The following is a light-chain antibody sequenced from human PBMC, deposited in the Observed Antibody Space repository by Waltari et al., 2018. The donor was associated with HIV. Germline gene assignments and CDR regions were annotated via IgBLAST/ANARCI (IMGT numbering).Light chain of an antibody. CDR2: GAS. CDR3: QQYNNWPPMYT. V-gene: IGKV3-15*01. CDR1: QRVSSN. J-gene: IGKJ2*01. Sequence: EIVMTQSPATLSVSPGERATLSCRASQRVSSNLAWYQQKPGQAPRLLIYGASTRATGIPARFSGSGSGTELTLTISSLQSEDFAVYYCQQYNNWPPMYTFGQGTKLEIK.